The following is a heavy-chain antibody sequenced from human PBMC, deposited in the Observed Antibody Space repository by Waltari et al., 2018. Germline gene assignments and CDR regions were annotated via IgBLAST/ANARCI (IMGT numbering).Heavy chain of an antibody. CDR2: IYYSGST. D-gene: IGHD3-22*01. Sequence: QVQLQESGPGLVKPSETLSLTCTVSGGSISSYYWSWIRQPPGKGLWWIGYIYYSGSTNYNPSLKSLVTISADTSKNQFSLKLSSVTAADTAVYYCARVYYDSSGYYYEDYFDYWGQGTLVTVSS. J-gene: IGHJ4*02. CDR1: GGSISSYY. CDR3: ARVYYDSSGYYYEDYFDY. V-gene: IGHV4-59*01.